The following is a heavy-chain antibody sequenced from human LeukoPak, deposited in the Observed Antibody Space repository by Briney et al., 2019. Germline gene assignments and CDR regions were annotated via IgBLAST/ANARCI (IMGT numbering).Heavy chain of an antibody. CDR2: IYYSGST. CDR1: GGSISSSSYY. Sequence: SETLSLTCTVSGGSISSSSYYWGWIRQPPGKGLEWIGSIYYSGSTYYNPSLKSRVTISVDTSNNQFSLKLSSVTAADTAVYYCARLSGYSGYDKIDYWGQGTLVTVSS. J-gene: IGHJ4*02. CDR3: ARLSGYSGYDKIDY. V-gene: IGHV4-39*07. D-gene: IGHD5-12*01.